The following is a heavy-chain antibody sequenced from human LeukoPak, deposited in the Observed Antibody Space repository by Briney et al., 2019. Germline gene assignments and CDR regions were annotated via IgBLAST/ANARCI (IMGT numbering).Heavy chain of an antibody. CDR2: IKQDGSEK. CDR1: GFTFGNYW. J-gene: IGHJ4*02. Sequence: GGSLRLSCAASGFTFGNYWMSWVRQAPGKGLEWVANIKQDGSEKYYVDSVKGRFTISRDNAKRSLYLQMNSLRAEDRAVYYCASTFAGRREWGQGTLVTVSS. CDR3: ASTFAGRRE. V-gene: IGHV3-7*01.